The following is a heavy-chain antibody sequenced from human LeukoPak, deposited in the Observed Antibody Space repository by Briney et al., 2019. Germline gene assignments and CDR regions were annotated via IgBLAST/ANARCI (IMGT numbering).Heavy chain of an antibody. D-gene: IGHD5-18*01. CDR2: IYHSGST. Sequence: SETLSLTCTVSGGSISSSSYYWSWIRQHPGKGLQWIGYIYHSGSTYYNPSLKSRVTISVDTSKNQFSLRVNSVTAADTAVYFCARDDTVISVFDIWGQGTMVTVSS. CDR3: ARDDTVISVFDI. CDR1: GGSISSSSYY. V-gene: IGHV4-31*03. J-gene: IGHJ3*02.